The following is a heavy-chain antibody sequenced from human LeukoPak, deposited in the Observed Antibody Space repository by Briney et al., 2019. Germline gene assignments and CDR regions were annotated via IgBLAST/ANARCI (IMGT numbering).Heavy chain of an antibody. J-gene: IGHJ4*02. CDR2: IYSGGST. V-gene: IGHV3-53*01. D-gene: IGHD3-22*01. CDR1: GFTVXSXY. Sequence: PGGSLRLSCAAYGFTVXSXYMSWVRQAPGKGLEWXXVIYSGGSTYYADSVKGRFTVSRDNSKNTLYLQMSSLRVEDTAVYYCAKSLTYYHENSDSIWGQGTLVTVSS. CDR3: AKSLTYYHENSDSI.